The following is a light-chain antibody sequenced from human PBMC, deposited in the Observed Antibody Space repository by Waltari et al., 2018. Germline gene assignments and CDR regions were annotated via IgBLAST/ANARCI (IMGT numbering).Light chain of an antibody. CDR2: DVS. Sequence: QSALTQPASVSGSPGQSITISCTGTSSSLGGYNYVSWYQQLPGRAPKLIIYDVSNRPSGVSNRCSGSKSGNTASLTISGLQGEDEADYYCSSYVSSSTLELFGGGTSLAVL. V-gene: IGLV2-14*03. CDR1: SSSLGGYNY. CDR3: SSYVSSSTLEL. J-gene: IGLJ2*01.